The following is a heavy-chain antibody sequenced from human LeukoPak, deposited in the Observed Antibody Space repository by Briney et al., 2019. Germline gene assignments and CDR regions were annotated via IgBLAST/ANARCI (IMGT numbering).Heavy chain of an antibody. V-gene: IGHV1-2*02. CDR2: INPNSGGT. Sequence: ASVKVSCKASGYTFTGYYMHWVRQAPGQGLEWMGWINPNSGGTNYAQKLQGRVTMTTDTSTSTAYMELRSLRSEDTAVYYCVRIDYSNAFDIWGQGTMVTVSS. CDR1: GYTFTGYY. D-gene: IGHD4-11*01. CDR3: VRIDYSNAFDI. J-gene: IGHJ3*02.